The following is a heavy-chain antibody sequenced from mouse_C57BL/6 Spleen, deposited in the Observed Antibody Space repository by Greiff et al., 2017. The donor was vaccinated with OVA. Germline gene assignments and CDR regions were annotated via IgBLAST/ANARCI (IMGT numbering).Heavy chain of an antibody. D-gene: IGHD1-1*01. CDR2: ISSGSSTI. V-gene: IGHV5-17*01. J-gene: IGHJ3*01. CDR3: ARKDFDYYGSSYVGVAY. Sequence: EVQVVESGGGLVKPGGSLKLSCAASGFTFSDYGMHWVRQAPEKGLEWVAYISSGSSTIYYGETVKGRFTLSRDNAKNTLFLQMTSLRSEDTAMYYCARKDFDYYGSSYVGVAYWGQGTLVTVSA. CDR1: GFTFSDYG.